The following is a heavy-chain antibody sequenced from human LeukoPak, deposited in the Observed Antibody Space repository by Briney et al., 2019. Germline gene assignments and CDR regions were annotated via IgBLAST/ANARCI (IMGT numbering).Heavy chain of an antibody. V-gene: IGHV4-39*01. J-gene: IGHJ3*02. CDR1: GGSLSSSSHY. D-gene: IGHD6-19*01. Sequence: SETLSLTCTVSGGSLSSSSHYWGWIRQPPGKGLEWFGSIYYSGSTYYTPSLKSRVTTSVDSSKTQFSLKLSSVTAADPAVYYCARVVQQWVVAGAFDIWGEGTMVTVSA. CDR3: ARVVQQWVVAGAFDI. CDR2: IYYSGST.